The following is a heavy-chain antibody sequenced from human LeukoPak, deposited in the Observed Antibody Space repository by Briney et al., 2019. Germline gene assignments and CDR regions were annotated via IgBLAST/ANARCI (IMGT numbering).Heavy chain of an antibody. V-gene: IGHV3-23*01. D-gene: IGHD3-9*01. CDR1: GFTFSSYA. CDR3: AKMVDYDILTGHSAFDI. CDR2: ISGSGGST. J-gene: IGHJ3*02. Sequence: GGSLRLSCAASGFTFSSYAMSWVRQAPGEGLEWVSAISGSGGSTYYADSVKGRFTISRDNSKNTLYLQMNSLRAEDTAVYYCAKMVDYDILTGHSAFDIWGQGTMVTVSS.